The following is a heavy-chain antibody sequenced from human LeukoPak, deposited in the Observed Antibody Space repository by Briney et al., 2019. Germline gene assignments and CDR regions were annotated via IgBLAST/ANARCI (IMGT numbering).Heavy chain of an antibody. CDR3: ARTGCSSTSCYINYYYYYMDV. Sequence: SQTLSLTCTVSGGSISSGGYYWSWIRQPPGKGLEWIGYIYHSGSTYYNPSLKSRVTISVDRSKNQFSLKLSSVTAADTAVYYCARTGCSSTSCYINYYYYYMDVWGKGTTVTVPS. D-gene: IGHD2-2*02. V-gene: IGHV4-30-2*01. CDR2: IYHSGST. CDR1: GGSISSGGYY. J-gene: IGHJ6*03.